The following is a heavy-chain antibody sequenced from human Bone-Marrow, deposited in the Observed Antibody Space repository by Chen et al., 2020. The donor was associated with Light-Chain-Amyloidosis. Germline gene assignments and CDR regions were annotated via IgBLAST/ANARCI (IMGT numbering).Heavy chain of an antibody. CDR2: IYPDDSDA. D-gene: IGHD5-12*01. J-gene: IGHJ4*02. CDR3: ARRRDGYNFDY. V-gene: IGHV5-51*01. Sequence: EVQLEQSGPEVIKPGESLQISCKGSGYTFPNYWIGWVRQMPGKGLEWMGVIYPDDSDARYSPSFEGQGTISADKSITTAYLQWRSLKASDTAMYYCARRRDGYNFDYWGQGTLVTVSS. CDR1: GYTFPNYW.